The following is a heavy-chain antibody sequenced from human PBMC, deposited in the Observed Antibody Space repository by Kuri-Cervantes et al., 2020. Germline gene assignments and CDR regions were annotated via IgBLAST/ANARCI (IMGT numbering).Heavy chain of an antibody. CDR3: AHILYYDGSGYGYDGASFDY. V-gene: IGHV2-5*02. D-gene: IGHD3-22*01. Sequence: GPTLVNPTETLTLTCTVSGCSLRNARLGVSWIGQPQGKALEWLELIYWDDDKRYSPSLKSRLTIPKDTSKNQEVLTMTNLDPVDTATYYCAHILYYDGSGYGYDGASFDYWGQGTLVTVSS. CDR2: IYWDDDK. CDR1: GCSLRNARLG. J-gene: IGHJ4*02.